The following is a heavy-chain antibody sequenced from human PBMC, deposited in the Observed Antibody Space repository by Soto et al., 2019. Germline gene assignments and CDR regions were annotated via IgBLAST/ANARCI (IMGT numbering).Heavy chain of an antibody. CDR2: ISDYGRV. D-gene: IGHD1-1*01. CDR1: GFSFRNYW. CDR3: ARGGLEPFDY. V-gene: IGHV3-74*01. J-gene: IGHJ4*02. Sequence: LRLSCAASGFSFRNYWMHWVRQAPGKGLVWVSRISDYGRVNYADSVEGRFTISRDDAKSELYLQMSSLRLEDTALYYCARGGLEPFDYLGQGALVTVAS.